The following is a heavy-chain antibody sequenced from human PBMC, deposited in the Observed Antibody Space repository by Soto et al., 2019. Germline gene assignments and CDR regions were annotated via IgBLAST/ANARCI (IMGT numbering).Heavy chain of an antibody. Sequence: GGSLRLSCAASGFTFSSYWTSWVRQAPGKGLEWVANIKQDGSEKYYVDSVKGRFTISRDNAKNSLYLQMNSLRAEDTAVYYCARQTGTTIFFDYWGQGTLVTVSS. CDR1: GFTFSSYW. J-gene: IGHJ4*02. CDR3: ARQTGTTIFFDY. D-gene: IGHD1-7*01. V-gene: IGHV3-7*01. CDR2: IKQDGSEK.